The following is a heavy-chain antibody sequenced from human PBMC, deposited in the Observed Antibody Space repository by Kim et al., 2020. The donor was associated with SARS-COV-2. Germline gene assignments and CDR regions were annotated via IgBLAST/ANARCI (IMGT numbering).Heavy chain of an antibody. D-gene: IGHD3-3*01. CDR1: GYTFTDYY. CDR3: ARSAHFWSGHYLDL. Sequence: ASAKVSCKASGYTFTDYYIHWVRQAPGQGLEWMGWINPYSGDTNYAQKFQGRVTMTRDTSISTPYVELSSLRSDDTAVYYCARSAHFWSGHYLDLWGQGTLITVSP. V-gene: IGHV1-2*02. J-gene: IGHJ5*02. CDR2: INPYSGDT.